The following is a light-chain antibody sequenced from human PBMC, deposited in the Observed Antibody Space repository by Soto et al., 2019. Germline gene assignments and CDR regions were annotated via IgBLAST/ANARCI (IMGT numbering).Light chain of an antibody. CDR2: DAS. V-gene: IGKV3-11*01. Sequence: EIVLIHSPATLSLSPGEIATLSCRASQSVGSYLAWYQHKPGQAPRLLISDASNRATGIPARFSGSGSETDFTLTISSLEPEDSAVYYCQQRSNWPSLTFGGGTKVDIK. J-gene: IGKJ4*01. CDR1: QSVGSY. CDR3: QQRSNWPSLT.